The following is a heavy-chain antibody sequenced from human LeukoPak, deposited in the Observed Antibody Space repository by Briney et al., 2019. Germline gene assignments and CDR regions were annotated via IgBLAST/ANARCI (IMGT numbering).Heavy chain of an antibody. V-gene: IGHV1-2*06. Sequence: ASVKVSCKASGYTFTGYYMHWVRQAPGQGLEWMGRINPNSGGTNYAQKFQGRVTMTTDTSTSTAYMELRSLRSDDTAVYYCARPLDSYFDYWGQGTLVTVSS. CDR2: INPNSGGT. CDR3: ARPLDSYFDY. J-gene: IGHJ4*02. CDR1: GYTFTGYY.